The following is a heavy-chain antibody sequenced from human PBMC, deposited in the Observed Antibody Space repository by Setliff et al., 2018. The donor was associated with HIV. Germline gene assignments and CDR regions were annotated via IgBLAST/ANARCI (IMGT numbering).Heavy chain of an antibody. CDR3: ARGKVWGYSSLTGDYYYYYMDV. CDR2: INVGKGDT. V-gene: IGHV1-3*01. Sequence: ASVKVSCKASGYTFTTYSTHWVRQAPGQSLEWMGWINVGKGDTKYSQELQGRITITRDTSANTAYMELSSLRSDDTAVYFCARGKVWGYSSLTGDYYYYYMDVWGKGTTVTVSS. J-gene: IGHJ6*03. D-gene: IGHD4-4*01. CDR1: GYTFTTYS.